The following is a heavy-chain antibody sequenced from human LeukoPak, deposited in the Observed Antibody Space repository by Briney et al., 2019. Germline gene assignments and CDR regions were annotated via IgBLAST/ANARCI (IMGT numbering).Heavy chain of an antibody. J-gene: IGHJ4*02. V-gene: IGHV3-48*03. CDR2: ISSGGSAI. CDR3: ARDRSSGWYSPFDY. Sequence: GGSLRLSCSASEFTMSSYEMNWVRQAPGKGLEWVSYISSGGSAIYYADSVKGRFTISRDNAKNSLYLQMNSLRAEDTAVYYCARDRSSGWYSPFDYWGQGTLVTVSS. CDR1: EFTMSSYE. D-gene: IGHD6-19*01.